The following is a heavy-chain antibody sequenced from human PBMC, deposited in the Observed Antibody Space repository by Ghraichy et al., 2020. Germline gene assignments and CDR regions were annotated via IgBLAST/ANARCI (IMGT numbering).Heavy chain of an antibody. Sequence: GGSLRLSCAASGFTFSDHYMDWVRQAPGKGLEWVGRIRNKANSYTTAVAASVKGRFTISRDDSKTSLYLQMNSLKTEDTAMYYCARVVRVGFDLCGRGTLVTVYS. J-gene: IGHJ2*01. D-gene: IGHD2-2*01. CDR2: IRNKANSYTT. CDR3: ARVVRVGFDL. CDR1: GFTFSDHY. V-gene: IGHV3-72*01.